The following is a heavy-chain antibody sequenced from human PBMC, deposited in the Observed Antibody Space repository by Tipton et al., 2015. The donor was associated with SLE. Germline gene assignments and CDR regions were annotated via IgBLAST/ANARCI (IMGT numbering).Heavy chain of an antibody. Sequence: SLRLSCAASGFTLSTYWMNWVRQAPGKGLVWVSRINSDGSTTSYVDSVKGRFTISRDDSKNIVYLQMDSLKTEDTAMYYCARDAVWDLTRGYYKGFDHWGQGTLVTVSS. J-gene: IGHJ4*02. CDR1: GFTLSTYW. CDR2: INSDGSTT. D-gene: IGHD3-3*01. V-gene: IGHV3-74*01. CDR3: ARDAVWDLTRGYYKGFDH.